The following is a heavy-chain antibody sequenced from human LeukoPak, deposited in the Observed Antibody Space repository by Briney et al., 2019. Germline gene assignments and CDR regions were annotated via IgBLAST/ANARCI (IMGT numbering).Heavy chain of an antibody. Sequence: PSETLSLTCTVSGGSISSSSYYWGWIRQPPGKGLKWIGSIYYSGSTYYNPSLKSRVTISVDTSKNQFSLKLSSVTAADTAVYYCARRADGEDGSSGYADYWGQGTLVTVSS. CDR2: IYYSGST. D-gene: IGHD3-22*01. V-gene: IGHV4-39*01. CDR1: GGSISSSSYY. CDR3: ARRADGEDGSSGYADY. J-gene: IGHJ4*02.